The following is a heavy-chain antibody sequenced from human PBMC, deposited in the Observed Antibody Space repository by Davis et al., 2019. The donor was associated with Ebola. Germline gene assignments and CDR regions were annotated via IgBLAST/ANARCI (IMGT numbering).Heavy chain of an antibody. Sequence: MPSETLSLTCAVSGGSISSSNWWSWVRQPPGKGLEWIGEIYHSGSANYNPSLKSRVTISVDKSKNQFSLKLSSVTAADTAVYYCARVASYGDYFDYWGLGTLVTVSS. CDR2: IYHSGSA. CDR1: GGSISSSNW. CDR3: ARVASYGDYFDY. D-gene: IGHD5-18*01. J-gene: IGHJ4*02. V-gene: IGHV4-4*02.